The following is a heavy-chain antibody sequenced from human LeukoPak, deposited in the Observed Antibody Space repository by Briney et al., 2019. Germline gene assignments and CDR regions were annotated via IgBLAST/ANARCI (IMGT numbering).Heavy chain of an antibody. D-gene: IGHD3-3*01. J-gene: IGHJ5*02. V-gene: IGHV4-59*12. CDR2: IYHSGST. CDR1: GGSISSYY. CDR3: ARGDFWKRRNWFDP. Sequence: SETLSLTCTVSGGSISSYYWSWIRQPPGKGLEWIGYIYHSGSTYYNPSLKSRVTISVDKSKNQFSLKLSSVTAADTAVYYCARGDFWKRRNWFDPWGQGTLVTVSS.